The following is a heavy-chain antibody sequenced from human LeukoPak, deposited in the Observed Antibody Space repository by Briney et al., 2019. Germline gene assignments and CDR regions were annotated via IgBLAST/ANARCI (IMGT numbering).Heavy chain of an antibody. CDR2: IYPRDSDT. CDR3: ARLHLSGRYCES. Sequence: ESLKISCKASGYSFTNYWIAWVRQMPGKGLEWMGIIYPRDSDTKYSPSFEGQVTISADKSINTAYLQWSSLKAPDTAMYYCARLHLSGRYCESWGQGTLVTVSS. CDR1: GYSFTNYW. V-gene: IGHV5-51*01. D-gene: IGHD3-10*01. J-gene: IGHJ5*02.